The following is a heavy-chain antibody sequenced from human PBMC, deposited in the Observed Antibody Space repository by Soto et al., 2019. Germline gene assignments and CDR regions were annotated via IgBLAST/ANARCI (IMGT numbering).Heavy chain of an antibody. CDR3: ARESDQLLFSLYYYYMDV. D-gene: IGHD2-2*01. CDR1: GFTFSSYS. J-gene: IGHJ6*03. Sequence: GGSLRLSCAASGFTFSSYSMNWVRQAPGKGLEWVSSISSSSSYIYYADSVKGRFTISRDNAKNSLYLQMNSLRAEDTAVYYCARESDQLLFSLYYYYMDVWGKGPTVTVSS. CDR2: ISSSSSYI. V-gene: IGHV3-21*01.